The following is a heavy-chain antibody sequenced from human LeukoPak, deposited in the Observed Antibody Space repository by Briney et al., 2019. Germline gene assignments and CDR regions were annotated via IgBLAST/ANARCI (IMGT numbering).Heavy chain of an antibody. CDR2: IWYDGRGK. CDR3: AKDLGSGWYYFDN. CDR1: GFTFRTYG. Sequence: GGSLRLSCAASGFTFRTYGMHWVRQAPGKGLEWGAVIWYDGRGKYYADSVKGRFTISRDNFKNTLYLQMDSLRVEDTAVYYCAKDLGSGWYYFDNWGQGTLVTVSS. J-gene: IGHJ4*02. V-gene: IGHV3-33*06. D-gene: IGHD6-19*01.